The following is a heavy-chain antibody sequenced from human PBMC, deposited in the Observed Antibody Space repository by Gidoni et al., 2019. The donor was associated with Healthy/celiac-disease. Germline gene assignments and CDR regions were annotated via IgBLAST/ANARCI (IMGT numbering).Heavy chain of an antibody. J-gene: IGHJ4*02. D-gene: IGHD3-10*01. CDR2: INHSGST. CDR3: ARFASMVRGGGY. V-gene: IGHV4-34*01. CDR1: GGSFSGYY. Sequence: QVQLQQWGAGLLKPSETLSLTCAVYGGSFSGYYWSWIRQPPGKGLEWIGEINHSGSTNYNPSLKSRVTISVDTSKNQFSLKLSSVTAADTAVYYCARFASMVRGGGYWGQGTLVTVSS.